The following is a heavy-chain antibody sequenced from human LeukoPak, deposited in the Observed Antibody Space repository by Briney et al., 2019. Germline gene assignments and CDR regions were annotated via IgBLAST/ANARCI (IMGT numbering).Heavy chain of an antibody. CDR1: GDSINSGSFY. D-gene: IGHD6-13*01. CDR3: ARAPYSSSWYRPAPFDH. V-gene: IGHV4-61*02. Sequence: SETLSLTCTVSGDSINSGSFYWSWIRQPAGKGLEWIGRISASGSTNYNPSLKSRVTMSVDTSNNQFSLKVNSLTPADTAVYYCARAPYSSSWYRPAPFDHWGQGTLVTVSS. CDR2: ISASGST. J-gene: IGHJ4*02.